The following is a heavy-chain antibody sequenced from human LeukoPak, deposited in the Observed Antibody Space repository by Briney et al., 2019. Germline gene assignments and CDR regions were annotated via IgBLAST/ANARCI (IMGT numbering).Heavy chain of an antibody. D-gene: IGHD2-15*01. CDR1: GFTFSNAW. V-gene: IGHV3-15*01. Sequence: GGSLRLSCAASGFTFSNAWMSWVRQAPGKGLEWVGRIKSKTDGGTTDYAAPVKGRFTISRDDSKNTLYLQMNSLKTEDTAVYYCTTEPLVVVVAAHYYYYGMDVWGKGTTVTVSS. J-gene: IGHJ6*04. CDR3: TTEPLVVVVAAHYYYYGMDV. CDR2: IKSKTDGGTT.